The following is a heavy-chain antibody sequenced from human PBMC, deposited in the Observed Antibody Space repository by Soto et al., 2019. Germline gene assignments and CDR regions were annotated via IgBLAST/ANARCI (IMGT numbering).Heavy chain of an antibody. J-gene: IGHJ3*02. V-gene: IGHV1-18*01. CDR2: ISAYNGNT. Sequence: ASVKVSCTASGYTFTSYGISWVRQAPGQGLEWMGWISAYNGNTNYAQKLQGRVTMTTDTSTSTAYMELRSLRSDDTAVYYCARDPGSGWYLGAFDIWGQGTMVTVSS. D-gene: IGHD6-19*01. CDR3: ARDPGSGWYLGAFDI. CDR1: GYTFTSYG.